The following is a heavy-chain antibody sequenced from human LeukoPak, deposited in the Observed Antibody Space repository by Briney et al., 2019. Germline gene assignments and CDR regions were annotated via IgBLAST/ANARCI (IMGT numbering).Heavy chain of an antibody. CDR3: AGYGSGSYSIDFDY. D-gene: IGHD3-10*01. CDR1: GGSFSGYY. CDR2: INHSGST. Sequence: PSETLSLTCAVYGGSFSGYYWSWIRQLPGKGLEWIGEINHSGSTNYNPSLKSRVTISVDTSKNQFSLKLSSVTAADTAVYYCAGYGSGSYSIDFDYWGQGTLVTVSS. J-gene: IGHJ4*02. V-gene: IGHV4-34*01.